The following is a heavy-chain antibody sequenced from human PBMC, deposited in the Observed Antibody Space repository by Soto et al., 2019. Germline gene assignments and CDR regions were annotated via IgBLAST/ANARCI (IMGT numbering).Heavy chain of an antibody. V-gene: IGHV1-69*01. J-gene: IGHJ4*02. CDR3: AREIGYGDFSASLLD. CDR1: GDTVSKFL. Sequence: QVRLVQSGAEVKKPGSSVKVSCKASGDTVSKFLINWVRQAPGQGPKWMGGIIPMFGTTNYARKFRGRLTITADESTTTAYMELSSLQSEDTAVYYCAREIGYGDFSASLLDWAQGTLVTVSS. D-gene: IGHD4-17*01. CDR2: IIPMFGTT.